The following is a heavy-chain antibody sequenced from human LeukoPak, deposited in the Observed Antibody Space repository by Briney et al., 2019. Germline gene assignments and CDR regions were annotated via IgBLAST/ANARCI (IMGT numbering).Heavy chain of an antibody. V-gene: IGHV1-8*03. CDR3: ARGHWGYSSSDYYYYYYMDV. Sequence: ASVKVSCKASGYTFTSYDINWVRQATGQGLEWMGWMNPNSGNTGYAQKFQGRVTITRNTSISTAYMELSSLRSEDTAVYYCARGHWGYSSSDYYYYYYMDVWGKGTTVTVSS. CDR1: GYTFTSYD. J-gene: IGHJ6*03. D-gene: IGHD6-6*01. CDR2: MNPNSGNT.